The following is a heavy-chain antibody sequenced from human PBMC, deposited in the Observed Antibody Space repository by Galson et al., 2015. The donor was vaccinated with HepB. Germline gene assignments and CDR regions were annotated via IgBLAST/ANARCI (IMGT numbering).Heavy chain of an antibody. CDR3: ARADYYDSSGYYYGINNWFDP. V-gene: IGHV3-74*01. D-gene: IGHD3-22*01. CDR2: INSDGSST. CDR1: GFTFSSYW. Sequence: SLRLSCEASGFTFSSYWMHWVRQAPGKGLVWVSRINSDGSSTSYADSVKGRFTISRDNAKNTLYLQMNSLRAEDTAVYYCARADYYDSSGYYYGINNWFDPWGQGTLVTVSS. J-gene: IGHJ5*02.